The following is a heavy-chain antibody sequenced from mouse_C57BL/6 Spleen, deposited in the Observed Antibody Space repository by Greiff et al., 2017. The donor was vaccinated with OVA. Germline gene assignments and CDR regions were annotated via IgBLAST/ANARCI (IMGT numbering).Heavy chain of an antibody. CDR2: IDPEDGET. D-gene: IGHD1-2*01. CDR1: GFNIKDYY. Sequence: VQLQQSGAELVKPGASVKLSCTASGFNIKDYYMHWVKQRTEQGLEWIGRIDPEDGETKYAPKFQGKATITAATSYNTAYLQLIRLTSEDTAVYYCARSSTTARYFDYWGQGTTLTVSS. CDR3: ARSSTTARYFDY. J-gene: IGHJ2*01. V-gene: IGHV14-2*01.